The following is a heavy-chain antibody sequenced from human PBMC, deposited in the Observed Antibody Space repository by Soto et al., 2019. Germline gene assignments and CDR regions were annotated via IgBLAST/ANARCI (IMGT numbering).Heavy chain of an antibody. V-gene: IGHV4-4*07. D-gene: IGHD6-25*01. CDR3: ARDSRSGGTFDY. CDR2: IYISGST. CDR1: GGSINRHF. Sequence: QVQLQESGPGLVKPSETLSLTCTVSGGSINRHFWSWIRQPAGKGLEWIGRIYISGSTNYNPSLKSRLPMSVDTSKNQFSLRLSSVTAADTAVYYCARDSRSGGTFDYWGPGTLVTVSS. J-gene: IGHJ4*02.